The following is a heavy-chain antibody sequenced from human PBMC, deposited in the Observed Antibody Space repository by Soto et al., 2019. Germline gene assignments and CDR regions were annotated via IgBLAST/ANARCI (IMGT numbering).Heavy chain of an antibody. V-gene: IGHV1-69*02. Sequence: SVKVSCKASGGTFSSYTISWVRQAPGQGLEWMGRIIPILGIANYAQKFQGRVTITADKSTSTAYMELSSLRSEDTAVYYCARAKKGGYYYYYMDVWGKGTTVTVSS. CDR3: ARAKKGGYYYYYMDV. CDR1: GGTFSSYT. J-gene: IGHJ6*03. CDR2: IIPILGIA.